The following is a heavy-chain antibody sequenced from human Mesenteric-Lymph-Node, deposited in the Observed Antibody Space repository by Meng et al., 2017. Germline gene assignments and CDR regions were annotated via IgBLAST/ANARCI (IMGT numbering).Heavy chain of an antibody. D-gene: IGHD6-19*01. CDR2: ISAYNGNR. J-gene: IGHJ4*02. CDR3: TRDLGGVPGSFFDF. CDR1: GYTFTDFG. V-gene: IGHV1-18*01. Sequence: QVQLVQAGPDVKKPGASLKVSFKASGYTFTDFGISWVLQAPGQGLEWMGWISAYNGNRDYAQKFQGRVTMTTDTSTSTTYLELRNLGSDDTAVFYCTRDLGGVPGSFFDFWGQGTLVTVSS.